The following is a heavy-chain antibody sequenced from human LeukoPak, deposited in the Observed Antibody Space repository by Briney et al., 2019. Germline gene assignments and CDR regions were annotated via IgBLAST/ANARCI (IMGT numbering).Heavy chain of an antibody. CDR3: AKGGSGNPGIDY. CDR2: ISWDGGST. J-gene: IGHJ4*02. D-gene: IGHD3-10*01. V-gene: IGHV3-43*01. Sequence: PGGSLRLSCAASGFTFDDYTMHWVRHAPGKGLEWVSLISWDGGSTYYADSVKGRFTISRDNSKNSLYLQMNSLRTEDTALYYCAKGGSGNPGIDYWGQGTLVTVSS. CDR1: GFTFDDYT.